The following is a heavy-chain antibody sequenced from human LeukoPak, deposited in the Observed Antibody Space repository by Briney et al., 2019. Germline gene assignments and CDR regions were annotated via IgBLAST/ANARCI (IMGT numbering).Heavy chain of an antibody. CDR1: GFPFRDFS. V-gene: IGHV3-23*01. D-gene: IGHD2-8*01. J-gene: IGHJ4*02. Sequence: GGSLRLSCTTSGFPFRDFSMTWVRQAPGQGLEWISTTDSGGTSTYYAESVKGRFTISRDNSKDALYLQMSSLRVEDTAIYYCAKQSYARSLGEGGPGALVTVSS. CDR2: TDSGGTST. CDR3: AKQSYARSLGE.